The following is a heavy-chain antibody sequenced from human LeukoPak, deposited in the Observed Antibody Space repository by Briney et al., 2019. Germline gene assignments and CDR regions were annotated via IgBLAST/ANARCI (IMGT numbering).Heavy chain of an antibody. CDR3: AKDGYYESSGYSYFDD. CDR2: ISGSGGTT. CDR1: GFIFSSYA. J-gene: IGHJ4*02. D-gene: IGHD3-22*01. Sequence: GGSLRLSCAASGFIFSSYAMTWVRQAPGKGLEWVSAISGSGGTTHYADSVKGRFTISRDNSKNTLSLQMNSLRAEDTAIYYCAKDGYYESSGYSYFDDWGQGTLVTDS. V-gene: IGHV3-23*01.